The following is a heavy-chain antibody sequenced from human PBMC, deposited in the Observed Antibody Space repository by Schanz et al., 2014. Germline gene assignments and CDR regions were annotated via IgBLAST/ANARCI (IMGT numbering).Heavy chain of an antibody. CDR3: ARGLIAAAGGAFDY. V-gene: IGHV3-23*01. D-gene: IGHD6-13*01. CDR1: GFSFTTYA. Sequence: EVQLLESGGGLVQPGGSLRLSCASSGFSFTTYAMSWVRQAPGKGLEWVSAINTGVNTYYADSVRGRFTMSRDNSKNTLYLQMNSLRAGDAAVYYCARGLIAAAGGAFDYWGQGTLVDGSA. J-gene: IGHJ4*02. CDR2: INTGVNT.